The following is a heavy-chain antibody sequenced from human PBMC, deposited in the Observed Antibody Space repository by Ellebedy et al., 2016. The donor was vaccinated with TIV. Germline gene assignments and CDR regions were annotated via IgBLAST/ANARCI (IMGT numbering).Heavy chain of an antibody. J-gene: IGHJ4*02. Sequence: GESLKISXVASGFAFRRYIMSWVRQAPEKGLELVSSISTSSTYIYYADSMKGRITVSRDNAKNSLYLQMNSLRADDTAVYYCASFPDDFGDSEFLPFDYWGQGTLVTVSS. CDR2: ISTSSTYI. CDR1: GFAFRRYI. CDR3: ASFPDDFGDSEFLPFDY. D-gene: IGHD4-17*01. V-gene: IGHV3-21*01.